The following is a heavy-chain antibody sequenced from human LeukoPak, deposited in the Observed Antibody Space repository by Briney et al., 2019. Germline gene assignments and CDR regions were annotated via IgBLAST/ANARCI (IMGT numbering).Heavy chain of an antibody. J-gene: IGHJ6*02. V-gene: IGHV4-31*03. CDR3: ASRRGYCSGGSCSSPYGMDV. D-gene: IGHD2-15*01. CDR1: GGSISSGGYY. Sequence: SQTLSLTCTVSGGSISSGGYYWSWIRQHPGKGLEWIGYIYYSGSTYYNPSLKSRVSISADTSKNQFSLKLSSVTAADTAVYYCASRRGYCSGGSCSSPYGMDVWGQGTTVTVSS. CDR2: IYYSGST.